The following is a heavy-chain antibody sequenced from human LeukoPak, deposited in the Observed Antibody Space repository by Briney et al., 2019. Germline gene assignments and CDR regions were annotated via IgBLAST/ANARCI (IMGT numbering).Heavy chain of an antibody. Sequence: PGGSLRLSCEASGFTFSHYGMHWVRQAPGEGLEWVAVIWSDATNQYYSDSVKGRFTISRDNFKRTVSLQMNSLRAEDTAVYYCVKDAQRGFDYSNSLQHWGQGSLVTVSS. CDR2: IWSDATNQ. CDR3: VKDAQRGFDYSNSLQH. D-gene: IGHD4-11*01. J-gene: IGHJ4*02. V-gene: IGHV3-33*06. CDR1: GFTFSHYG.